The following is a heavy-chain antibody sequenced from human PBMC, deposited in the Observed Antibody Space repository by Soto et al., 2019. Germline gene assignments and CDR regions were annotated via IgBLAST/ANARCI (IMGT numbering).Heavy chain of an antibody. J-gene: IGHJ5*02. Sequence: PSETLSLTCAGYGGSFSGYYWSWIRQPPGKGLEWIGEINHSGSTNYNPSLKSRVTISVDTSKNQFSLKLSSVTAADTAVYYCARGGTSGYYWRSWFDPWGQGTLVNVSS. CDR2: INHSGST. CDR1: GGSFSGYY. CDR3: ARGGTSGYYWRSWFDP. V-gene: IGHV4-34*01. D-gene: IGHD3-22*01.